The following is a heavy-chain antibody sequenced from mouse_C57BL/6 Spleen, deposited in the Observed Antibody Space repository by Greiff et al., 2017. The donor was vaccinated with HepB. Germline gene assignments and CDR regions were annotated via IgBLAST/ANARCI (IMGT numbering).Heavy chain of an antibody. CDR1: GYTFTSYW. Sequence: QVQLQQPGAELVKPGASVKLSCKASGYTFTSYWMQWVKQRPGQGLEWIGEIDPSDSYTNYNQKFKGKATLTVDTSSSTAYMQLSSLTSEDSAVYYCARKWDYYGSSYVDYWGQGTTLTVSS. CDR2: IDPSDSYT. D-gene: IGHD1-1*01. V-gene: IGHV1-50*01. J-gene: IGHJ2*01. CDR3: ARKWDYYGSSYVDY.